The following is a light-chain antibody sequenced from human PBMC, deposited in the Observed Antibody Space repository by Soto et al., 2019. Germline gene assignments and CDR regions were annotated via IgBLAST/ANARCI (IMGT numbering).Light chain of an antibody. J-gene: IGKJ1*01. Sequence: PGERATLSFTASQSLRSNFLAWYQQKPGQAPRLLIYDASSRAAGIPDRFSGSGSGTDFTLTITRLEPEDFAVYYCQQYGSSLRTFGQGTKVDIK. V-gene: IGKV3-20*01. CDR3: QQYGSSLRT. CDR2: DAS. CDR1: QSLRSNF.